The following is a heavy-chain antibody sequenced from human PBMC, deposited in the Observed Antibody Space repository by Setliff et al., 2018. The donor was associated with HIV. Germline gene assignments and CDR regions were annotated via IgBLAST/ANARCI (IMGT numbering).Heavy chain of an antibody. CDR2: FDPEDGET. J-gene: IGHJ4*02. CDR3: VTGEGLRF. D-gene: IGHD2-15*01. V-gene: IGHV1-24*01. CDR1: GYTLTELS. Sequence: GASVKVSCKVSGYTLTELSMHWVRQAPGKGLEWMGGFDPEDGETIYAEKFQGRVTMTTATSSDTAYLYLSSLRSEDTAVYYCVTGEGLRFWGQGTLVTVSS.